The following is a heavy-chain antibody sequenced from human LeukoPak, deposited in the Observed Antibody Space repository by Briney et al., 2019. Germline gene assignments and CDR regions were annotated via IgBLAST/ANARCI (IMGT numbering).Heavy chain of an antibody. D-gene: IGHD6-19*01. CDR3: AREGVAGRFFDY. CDR2: INHSGST. Sequence: SETLSLTCAVYGGSFSGYYWSWIRQPPGKGLEWIGEINHSGSTNYNPSLKSRVTISVDTSKNQFSLKLSSVTAADTAVYYCAREGVAGRFFDYWGQGTLVTVSS. V-gene: IGHV4-34*01. CDR1: GGSFSGYY. J-gene: IGHJ4*02.